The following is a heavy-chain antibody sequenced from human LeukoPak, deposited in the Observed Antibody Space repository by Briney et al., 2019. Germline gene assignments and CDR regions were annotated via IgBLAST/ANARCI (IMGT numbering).Heavy chain of an antibody. CDR1: GFTVSHNY. J-gene: IGHJ6*03. Sequence: PGGSLRLSCAASGFTVSHNYMSWVRQAPGKGLEWVAVIYSSGNTYYADSVQGRFSISRDNYENTLYFQMNSLRAEDTAVYYFAKGRGEHVEGYYYYYMDGWGQGTTVIVSS. CDR3: AKGRGEHVEGYYYYYMDG. D-gene: IGHD2-21*01. CDR2: IYSSGNT. V-gene: IGHV3-53*01.